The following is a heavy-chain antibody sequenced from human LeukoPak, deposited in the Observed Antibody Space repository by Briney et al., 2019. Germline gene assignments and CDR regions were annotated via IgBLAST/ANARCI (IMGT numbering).Heavy chain of an antibody. CDR2: IYYSGST. CDR3: ARDRGFGEEGDFDP. V-gene: IGHV4-31*03. Sequence: LSLTCTVSGGSISSGGYYWSWIRQHPGKGLEWIGYIYYSGSTYYNPSLKSRVTISVDTSKNQFSLKLSSVTAADTAVYYCARDRGFGEEGDFDPWGQGTLVTVS. J-gene: IGHJ5*02. D-gene: IGHD3-10*01. CDR1: GGSISSGGYY.